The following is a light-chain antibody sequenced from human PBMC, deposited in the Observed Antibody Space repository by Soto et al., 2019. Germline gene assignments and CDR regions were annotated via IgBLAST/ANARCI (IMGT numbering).Light chain of an antibody. CDR2: AAS. J-gene: IGKJ1*01. V-gene: IGKV1-39*01. CDR3: LQSYMTPWT. CDR1: QSMSKY. Sequence: DIQMTQSPSSLSASVGDRVTITCRASQSMSKYLNWYQQKPGKAPKLLIYAASSLQSGVPSRFSGSGSGTDFTLTISSLQPEDFATYYCLQSYMTPWTFGQGTRVEVE.